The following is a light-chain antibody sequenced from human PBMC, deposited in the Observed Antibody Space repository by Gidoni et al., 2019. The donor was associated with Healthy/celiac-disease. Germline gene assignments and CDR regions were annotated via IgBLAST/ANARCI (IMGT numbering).Light chain of an antibody. V-gene: IGKV1-33*01. Sequence: IQMAQSPSSLSASVGDRVTIPCQASQYISHYLNWYQQKPGKAPKLLLYDASNLETGDPSRFSGSGTGTDFTFTISSLQPEDIATYYCQQYDNHPRALTFGGGTKVEIK. CDR2: DAS. CDR1: QYISHY. J-gene: IGKJ4*01. CDR3: QQYDNHPRALT.